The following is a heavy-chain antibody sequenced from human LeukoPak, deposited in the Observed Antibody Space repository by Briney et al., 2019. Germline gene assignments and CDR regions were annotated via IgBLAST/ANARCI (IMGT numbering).Heavy chain of an antibody. D-gene: IGHD2-2*01. CDR3: AKRTSGAIDY. Sequence: GGSLRLSCAASGFTFGSYVMSWVRQAPGKGPEWVSAISGDGGTYYADSVKGRFTVSRDNSKNTLYLQMNSLRAEDTAIYYCAKRTSGAIDYWGQGTLITVSS. CDR1: GFTFGSYV. J-gene: IGHJ4*02. V-gene: IGHV3-23*01. CDR2: ISGDGGT.